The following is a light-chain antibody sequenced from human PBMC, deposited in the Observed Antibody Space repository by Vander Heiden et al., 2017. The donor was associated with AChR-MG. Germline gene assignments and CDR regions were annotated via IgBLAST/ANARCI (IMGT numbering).Light chain of an antibody. CDR1: QSLSSSY. CDR3: HQYGTSPRT. Sequence: DIVLTQSPGTLSLSPGERATLSCRASQSLSSSYLAWYQQKPGQAPRLLIFGASTRVTGIPDRFSGSESGTDFTLTISRLEPEDFAVYYCHQYGTSPRTFGQGTKVEI. CDR2: GAS. V-gene: IGKV3-20*01. J-gene: IGKJ1*01.